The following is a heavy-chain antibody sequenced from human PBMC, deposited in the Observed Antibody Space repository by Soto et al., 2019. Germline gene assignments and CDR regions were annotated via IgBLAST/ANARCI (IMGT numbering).Heavy chain of an antibody. CDR1: GFTFYTSW. CDR2: INSDGSFT. CDR3: ARDLGYCTNGICSL. Sequence: GGSLRLSCVASGFTFYTSWMNWVRQTPGKGLVWVSRINSDGSFTVYADSVKGRFTISRDNAKNTLYLQMSSLRADDTAVYYCARDLGYCTNGICSLWGQGTPVTVSS. J-gene: IGHJ4*02. D-gene: IGHD2-8*01. V-gene: IGHV3-74*01.